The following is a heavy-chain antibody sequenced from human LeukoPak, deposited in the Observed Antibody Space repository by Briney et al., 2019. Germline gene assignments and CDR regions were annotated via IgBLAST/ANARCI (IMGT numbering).Heavy chain of an antibody. J-gene: IGHJ4*02. V-gene: IGHV3-53*01. CDR2: IYSGGST. CDR1: GFTVSSNY. CDR3: AKGASAGTRNLYFDY. Sequence: GGSLRLSCAASGFTVSSNYMSWVRQAPGKGLEWVSVIYSGGSTYYADSVKGRFTISRDNSKNTLYLQMNSLRAEDTAVYYCAKGASAGTRNLYFDYWGQGTLVTVSS. D-gene: IGHD6-13*01.